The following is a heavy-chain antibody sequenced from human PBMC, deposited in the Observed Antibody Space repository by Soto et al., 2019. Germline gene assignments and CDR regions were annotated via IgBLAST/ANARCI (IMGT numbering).Heavy chain of an antibody. CDR2: IYHSGST. J-gene: IGHJ6*02. V-gene: IGHV4-30-2*01. CDR3: ARVPAA. Sequence: QLQLQESGSGLVKPSQTLSLTCAVSGGSISSGGYSWTWIRQPPGKGLEWIGYIYHSGSTYYNPSPXSXPTRSVDRSTYQFSLKLNSVTAADTAVNYRARVPAAWGQGTTVTVSS. CDR1: GGSISSGGYS.